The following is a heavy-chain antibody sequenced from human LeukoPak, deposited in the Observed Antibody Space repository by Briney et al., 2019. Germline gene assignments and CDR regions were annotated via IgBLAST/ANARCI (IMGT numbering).Heavy chain of an antibody. CDR2: IDHTGTT. CDR3: ARGRVSSSTWHNTYYYYFYMDV. CDR1: DDSITIYY. Sequence: PSETLSLTCSVSDDSITIYYWTWIRQPPGKGLEWIGYIDHTGTTNYNPSLNSRVTISRDTSKNHFSLQLSSVTAADTAVYFCARGRVSSSTWHNTYYYYFYMDVWGKGTTVTVSS. D-gene: IGHD5-24*01. J-gene: IGHJ6*03. V-gene: IGHV4-59*01.